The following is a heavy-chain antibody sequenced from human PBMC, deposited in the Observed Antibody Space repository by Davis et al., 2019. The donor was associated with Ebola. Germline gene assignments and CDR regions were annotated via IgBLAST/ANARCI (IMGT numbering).Heavy chain of an antibody. D-gene: IGHD2-2*01. V-gene: IGHV3-64D*06. CDR1: GFTFSSYA. CDR3: VKEGGYCSSTSCYHFDY. Sequence: GESLKISCSASGFTFSSYAMHWVRQAPGKGLEYVSAISSNGGSTYYADSVKGRFTISRDNSKNTLYLQMSSLRAEDTAVYYCVKEGGYCSSTSCYHFDYWGQGTLVTVSS. J-gene: IGHJ4*02. CDR2: ISSNGGST.